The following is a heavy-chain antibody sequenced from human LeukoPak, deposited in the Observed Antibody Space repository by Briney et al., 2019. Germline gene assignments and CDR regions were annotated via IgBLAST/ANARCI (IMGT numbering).Heavy chain of an antibody. CDR3: ARGQLLWFGELMCHFDY. V-gene: IGHV1-2*02. J-gene: IGHJ4*02. CDR1: GYTFTGYY. D-gene: IGHD3-10*01. Sequence: ASVKVSCKASGYTFTGYYMHWVRQAPGQGLEWMGWIYPNSGGTNYAQKFQGRVTMTRDTSISTAYMELSRLRSDDTAVYYCARGQLLWFGELMCHFDYWGQETLVTVSS. CDR2: IYPNSGGT.